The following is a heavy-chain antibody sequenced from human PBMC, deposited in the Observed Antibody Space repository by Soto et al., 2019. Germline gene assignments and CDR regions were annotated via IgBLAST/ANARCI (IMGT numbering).Heavy chain of an antibody. V-gene: IGHV4-39*01. D-gene: IGHD6-13*01. Sequence: PSETLSLTCTVSGGSIGSSSYYWGGIRQPPGKGLEWIGSIYYSGSTYYNPSLKSRVTISVDTSKNQFSLKLSSVTAADTAVYYCARHPYSSSWRSRAHGINWFDPWGQGTLVTV. CDR3: ARHPYSSSWRSRAHGINWFDP. CDR2: IYYSGST. J-gene: IGHJ5*02. CDR1: GGSIGSSSYY.